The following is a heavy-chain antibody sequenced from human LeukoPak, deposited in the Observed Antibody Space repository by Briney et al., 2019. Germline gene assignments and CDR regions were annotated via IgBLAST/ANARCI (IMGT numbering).Heavy chain of an antibody. D-gene: IGHD2-2*01. V-gene: IGHV1-69*13. CDR1: GGTFSSYA. CDR2: IIPIFGTA. Sequence: GASVTVSCKASGGTFSSYAISWVRQAPGQGLEWMGGIIPIFGTANYAQKFQGRVTITADESTSTAYMELSSLRSEDTAVYYCATEGYCSSTSCLSFDYWGQGTLVTVSS. CDR3: ATEGYCSSTSCLSFDY. J-gene: IGHJ4*02.